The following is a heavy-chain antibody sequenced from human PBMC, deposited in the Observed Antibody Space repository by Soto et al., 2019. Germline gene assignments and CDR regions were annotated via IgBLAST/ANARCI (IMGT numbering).Heavy chain of an antibody. CDR2: INAGNGNT. D-gene: IGHD6-19*01. J-gene: IGHJ4*02. Sequence: QVQLVQSGAEVKKPGASVKVTCKASGYTFTSYAIHWVRQAPGQRLEWMGWINAGNGNTKYSQKFQDRVTITRDTSASTAYMELSSLRSEDTAVYYCARDLGGWPDYWGQGTLVTVSS. CDR3: ARDLGGWPDY. CDR1: GYTFTSYA. V-gene: IGHV1-3*01.